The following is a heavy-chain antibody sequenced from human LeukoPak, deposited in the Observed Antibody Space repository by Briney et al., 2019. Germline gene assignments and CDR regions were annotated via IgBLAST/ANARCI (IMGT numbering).Heavy chain of an antibody. CDR1: GYSISSGYY. CDR2: IYHSGST. D-gene: IGHD6-13*01. CDR3: ARPGAAAGQQRGYYYYYYMDV. J-gene: IGHJ6*03. V-gene: IGHV4-38-2*01. Sequence: PSETLSLTCAVYGYSISSGYYWGWIRQPPGKGLEWIGSIYHSGSTYYNPSLKSRVTISVDTSKNQFSLKLSSVTAADTAVYYCARPGAAAGQQRGYYYYYYMDVWGKGTTVTVSS.